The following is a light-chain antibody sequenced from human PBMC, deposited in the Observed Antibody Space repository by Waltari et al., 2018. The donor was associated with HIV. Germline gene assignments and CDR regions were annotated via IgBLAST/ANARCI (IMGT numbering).Light chain of an antibody. CDR3: MQATQFPHT. V-gene: IGKV2-24*01. J-gene: IGKJ2*01. Sequence: DIVMTQTPLSFPVSLGQPASISCRSRQTLVHSDGNTYLTWLQQRPGQPPRLLIYMISNRFSGVPDRFSGSGAGTDFTLKIRRVEAEDVGIYYCMQATQFPHTFGQGTKLEIK. CDR1: QTLVHSDGNTY. CDR2: MIS.